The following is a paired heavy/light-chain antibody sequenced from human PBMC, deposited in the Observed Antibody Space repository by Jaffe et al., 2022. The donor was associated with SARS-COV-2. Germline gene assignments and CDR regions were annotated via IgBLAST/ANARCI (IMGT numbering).Heavy chain of an antibody. D-gene: IGHD3-22*01. Sequence: QVQLQESGPGLVKPSQTLSLTCTVSGGSISSGNYYWNWIRQPAGKGLEWIGRVYISGGTDYNPSLKSQVTISIDTSKNQFSLKLSSVTAADTATYYCAREDYYDGTITLPFDPWGQGTLVTVSS. CDR2: VYISGGT. J-gene: IGHJ5*02. CDR1: GGSISSGNYY. V-gene: IGHV4-61*02. CDR3: AREDYYDGTITLPFDP.
Light chain of an antibody. CDR2: GTS. CDR1: QSVNSNF. V-gene: IGKV3D-7*01. CDR3: QQDYNLPLT. Sequence: EIVMTQSPATLSLSPGERATLSCRASQSVNSNFLSWYQQRPGQAPRLLIYGTSTRATGIPARFSGSGSGTDFTLTISSLQPEDFAVYYCQQDYNLPLTFGQGTKVEIK. J-gene: IGKJ1*01.